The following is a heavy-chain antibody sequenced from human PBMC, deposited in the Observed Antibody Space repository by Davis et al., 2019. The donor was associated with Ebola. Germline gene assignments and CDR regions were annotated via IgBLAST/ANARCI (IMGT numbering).Heavy chain of an antibody. J-gene: IGHJ4*02. CDR3: ARHPGVAVAVNRFGGGGF. CDR1: GFPFTDYY. D-gene: IGHD6-19*01. CDR2: INPSSGVT. V-gene: IGHV1-2*02. Sequence: ASVKVSCKASGFPFTDYYMHWVRQAPGQGLEWMRWINPSSGVTNYSQKFQGRVTMTRDTSISTAYMELSRLRSDDTAVYYCARHPGVAVAVNRFGGGGFWGQGTLVTVSS.